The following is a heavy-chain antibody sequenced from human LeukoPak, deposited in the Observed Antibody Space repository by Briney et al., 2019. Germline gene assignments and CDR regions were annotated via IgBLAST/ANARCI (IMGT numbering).Heavy chain of an antibody. Sequence: PSETLSLTCAVYGGSFSGYYWSWIRQPPGKGPEWIGEINHSGSTNYNPSLKSRVTISVDTSKNQFSLKLSSVTAADTAVYYCARSRSTLNFDNWGQGTLVTVSS. D-gene: IGHD2-2*01. J-gene: IGHJ4*02. CDR2: INHSGST. CDR3: ARSRSTLNFDN. V-gene: IGHV4-34*01. CDR1: GGSFSGYY.